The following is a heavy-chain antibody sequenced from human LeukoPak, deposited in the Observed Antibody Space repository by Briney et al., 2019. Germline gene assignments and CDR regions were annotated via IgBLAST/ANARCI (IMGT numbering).Heavy chain of an antibody. D-gene: IGHD5-24*01. CDR3: ARPDGSDAFDI. CDR2: FYRSGST. Sequence: ETLSLTCTVSGYSISSGYYWGWIRQPPGKGLQWIGSFYRSGSTYYNPSLKSRVTISVDTSKNQFSLRLNSVTAADTAVYYCARPDGSDAFDIWGQGTMVTVSS. V-gene: IGHV4-38-2*02. CDR1: GYSISSGYY. J-gene: IGHJ3*02.